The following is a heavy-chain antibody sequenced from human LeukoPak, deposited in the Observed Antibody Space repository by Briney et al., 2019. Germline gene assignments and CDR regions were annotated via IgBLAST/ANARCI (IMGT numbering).Heavy chain of an antibody. J-gene: IGHJ4*02. V-gene: IGHV3-33*01. CDR3: ARDQGYDSKGPDY. CDR2: IWYDGSDK. D-gene: IGHD3-22*01. Sequence: GSSLRLSCAASGFTFSSYGMHWVRQAPGKGLEWVAVIWYDGSDKYYADSVKGRFTISRDNSKNTLYLQMNSLRAEDTAVYYWARDQGYDSKGPDYWGQGTLVTVSS. CDR1: GFTFSSYG.